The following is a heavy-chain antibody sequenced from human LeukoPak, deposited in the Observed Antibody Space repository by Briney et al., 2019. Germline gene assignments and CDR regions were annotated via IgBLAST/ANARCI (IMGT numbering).Heavy chain of an antibody. D-gene: IGHD3-10*01. CDR1: GFTFSSYW. J-gene: IGHJ5*01. CDR3: VKEVHGESRPDS. V-gene: IGHV3-7*01. Sequence: PGGSLRLSCAASGFTFSSYWMNWVRQFPGKGLEWLANIKQDGSQKYYVDSVKGRFTISRDNAKNTLYLQMNSRRVEDTAVYYCVKEVHGESRPDSWGQGTLVTVSS. CDR2: IKQDGSQK.